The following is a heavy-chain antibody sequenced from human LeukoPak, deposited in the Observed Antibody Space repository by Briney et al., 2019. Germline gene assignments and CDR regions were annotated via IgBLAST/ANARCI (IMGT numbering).Heavy chain of an antibody. J-gene: IGHJ4*02. CDR2: IRSKANSYAT. D-gene: IGHD5-24*01. CDR1: GFTFSGSA. CDR3: ANSRENYFDY. Sequence: GGSLRLSCAASGFTFSGSAMHWVRQASGKGLEWVGRIRSKANSYATAYAASVKGRFTISRDDSKNTAYLQMNSLKTEDTAVYYCANSRENYFDYWGQGTLVTVSS. V-gene: IGHV3-73*01.